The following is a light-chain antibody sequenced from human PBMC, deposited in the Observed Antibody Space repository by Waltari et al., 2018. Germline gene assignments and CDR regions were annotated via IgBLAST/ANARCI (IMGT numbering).Light chain of an antibody. V-gene: IGKV1-5*03. CDR2: KTS. Sequence: DIQMTQSPSTLSASVGDRVTITCRASQNISPWLAWHQQKPGKAPRLLIYKTSTLESGVPSRFSGSGSGTEVTRTISSLQPEDFATYYCQRYKTSFRTFGQGTRVEIK. J-gene: IGKJ1*01. CDR1: QNISPW. CDR3: QRYKTSFRT.